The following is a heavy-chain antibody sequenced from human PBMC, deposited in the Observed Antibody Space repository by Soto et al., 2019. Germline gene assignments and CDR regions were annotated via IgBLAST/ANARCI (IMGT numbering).Heavy chain of an antibody. J-gene: IGHJ6*02. D-gene: IGHD1-26*01. CDR1: GYTFTSYY. CDR3: ARDLSDEGRVGERYYYCGMDG. CDR2: INPSGGST. V-gene: IGHV1-46*01. Sequence: ASVKVSCQASGYTFTSYYMHWVLQAPGQGLEWMGIINPSGGSTSYAQKFQGRVTMTSDTSTSTVYMELSSLRSEDTAVYYCARDLSDEGRVGERYYYCGMDGWGQATTV.